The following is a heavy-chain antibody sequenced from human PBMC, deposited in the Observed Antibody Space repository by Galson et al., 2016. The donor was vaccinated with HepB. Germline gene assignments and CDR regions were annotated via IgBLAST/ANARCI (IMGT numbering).Heavy chain of an antibody. J-gene: IGHJ1*01. CDR3: ARGGLSGWDGDEYFQH. D-gene: IGHD6-19*01. CDR2: IKQDGSEK. CDR1: GFTFSSYG. V-gene: IGHV3-7*03. Sequence: SGFTFSSYGMHWARQAPGKGLEWVANIKQDGSEKYYVDSVKGRFTISRDNRKNSLYLQMNSLRAEDTAVYYCARGGLSGWDGDEYFQHWGQGTLVTVSS.